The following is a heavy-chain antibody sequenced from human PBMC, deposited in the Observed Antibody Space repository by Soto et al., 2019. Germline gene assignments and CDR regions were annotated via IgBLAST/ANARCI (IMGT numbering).Heavy chain of an antibody. CDR3: ARWGTTGGLDV. V-gene: IGHV3-30*19. J-gene: IGHJ1*01. D-gene: IGHD3-16*01. Sequence: QVHLVESGGGVVQPGTSLRVSCVGSGFTFRSYVIHWVRQAPGKGREWVALTSYDGSDKYYGDSVRGRFTISRDNSRNTVDLQMDSLRLEDTALYYCARWGTTGGLDVWGQGTLVSVSS. CDR1: GFTFRSYV. CDR2: TSYDGSDK.